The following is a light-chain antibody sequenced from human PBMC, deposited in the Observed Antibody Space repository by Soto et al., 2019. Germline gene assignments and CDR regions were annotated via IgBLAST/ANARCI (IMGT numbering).Light chain of an antibody. Sequence: QSALTQPASVSGSPGQSITISCTGTSGDVGGSDYVSWYRQYPGKAPKVVIYDVSNRPSGVSTRFSGSKSGNTASLTISGLQAEDEADYYCSSYTSSSTLVFGGGTQLTVL. V-gene: IGLV2-14*03. CDR2: DVS. J-gene: IGLJ2*01. CDR1: SGDVGGSDY. CDR3: SSYTSSSTLV.